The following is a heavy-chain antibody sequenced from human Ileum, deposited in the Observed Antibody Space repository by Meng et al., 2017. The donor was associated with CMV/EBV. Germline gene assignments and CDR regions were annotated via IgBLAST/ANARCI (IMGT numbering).Heavy chain of an antibody. Sequence: QGQLQGSGPGLVKPFETLSLICSVSGDSITTGNSYWSWIRQAPGKDMEWIGYIYNSGKTDCNPSLKSRVTISIDTSKNQFSLKLTSVTAADTAVYYCARGRVAQDYWGQGTLVTVSS. CDR1: GDSITTGNSY. CDR3: ARGRVAQDY. V-gene: IGHV4-30-4*01. CDR2: IYNSGKT. J-gene: IGHJ4*02.